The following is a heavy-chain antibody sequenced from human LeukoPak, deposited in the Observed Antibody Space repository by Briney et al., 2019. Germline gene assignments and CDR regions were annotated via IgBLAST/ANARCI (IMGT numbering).Heavy chain of an antibody. D-gene: IGHD6-19*01. CDR1: GYSISSGYY. V-gene: IGHV4-38-2*02. CDR3: ARNIAVAGRGDYMDV. Sequence: SETLSLTCTVSGYSISSGYYWGWIRQPPGKGLEWIGSIYHSESTYYNPSLKSRVTISVDTSKNQFSLKLSSVTAADTAVYYCARNIAVAGRGDYMDVWGKGTTVTISS. J-gene: IGHJ6*03. CDR2: IYHSEST.